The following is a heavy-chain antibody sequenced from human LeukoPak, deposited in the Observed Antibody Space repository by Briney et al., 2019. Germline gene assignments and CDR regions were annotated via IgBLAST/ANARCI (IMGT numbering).Heavy chain of an antibody. CDR1: GXTFSSYA. D-gene: IGHD3-10*01. Sequence: PGGSLRLSCAASGXTFSSYAMSWVRQAPGKGLEWVAGMRGGGGSTFYADSVKGRFTISRDNSKNTLYLQMNSLRAEDTAVYSFAKGLPGDLLHLDYWGKGTLVTVSS. J-gene: IGHJ4*02. CDR3: AKGLPGDLLHLDY. V-gene: IGHV3-23*01. CDR2: MRGGGGST.